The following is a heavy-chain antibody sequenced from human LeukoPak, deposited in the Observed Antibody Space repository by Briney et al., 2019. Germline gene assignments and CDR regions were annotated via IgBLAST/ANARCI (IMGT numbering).Heavy chain of an antibody. CDR1: GFTFSNYN. D-gene: IGHD2/OR15-2a*01. J-gene: IGHJ3*02. CDR2: MSSSSTTI. CDR3: ARGTLISAAAFDI. Sequence: GGSLRLSCAVSGFTFSNYNMNWVRQAPGKGLEWVSYMSSSSTTIYYADSVKGRFTISRDNAKNSLYLQMNSLRAEDTAVYYCARGTLISAAAFDIWGQGTMVTVSS. V-gene: IGHV3-48*01.